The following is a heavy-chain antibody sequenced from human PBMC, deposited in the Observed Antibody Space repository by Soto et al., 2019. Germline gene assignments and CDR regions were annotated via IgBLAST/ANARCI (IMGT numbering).Heavy chain of an antibody. Sequence: QVQLVQSGAEVKKPGASVKISCKASGYTFTSYYMHWVRQAPGQGLEWMGIINPSGDSTNYAEKLHGRVAMTRDTSTSTVYMELNSLRSEDTAAYYCARPPYPGCINAVCYPLDYWGQGTLVTVSS. CDR1: GYTFTSYY. J-gene: IGHJ4*02. CDR3: ARPPYPGCINAVCYPLDY. V-gene: IGHV1-46*01. D-gene: IGHD2-8*01. CDR2: INPSGDST.